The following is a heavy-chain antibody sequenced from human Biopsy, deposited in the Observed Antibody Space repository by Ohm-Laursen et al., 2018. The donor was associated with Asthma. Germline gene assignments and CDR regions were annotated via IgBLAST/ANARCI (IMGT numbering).Heavy chain of an antibody. V-gene: IGHV3-30*03. CDR2: ISYDGSNK. Sequence: SLRLSCAAFGFTFSRYGMHWVRQAPGKGLEWVAVISYDGSNKYYGDSVQGRFTISRDNSKNTLYLQMNSLRAEDTAVYYCASYGVVTSILPLDVWGQGTTVTVSS. J-gene: IGHJ6*02. D-gene: IGHD2-21*02. CDR1: GFTFSRYG. CDR3: ASYGVVTSILPLDV.